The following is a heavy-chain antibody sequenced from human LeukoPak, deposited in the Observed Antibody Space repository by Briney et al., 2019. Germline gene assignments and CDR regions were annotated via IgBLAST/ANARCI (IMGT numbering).Heavy chain of an antibody. J-gene: IGHJ4*02. CDR1: GGSISSGGYY. CDR2: NYHSGRT. V-gene: IGHV4-30-2*01. CDR3: ARGRRWGILDS. Sequence: SETLSLTCTVSGGSISSGGYYWSWIRQPPGKGLEGIGYNYHSGRTYYNPSLKSRVTISVDRSKHQFSLKLSSVTAADTAVYYCARGRRWGILDSWGQGHLVTVSS. D-gene: IGHD7-27*01.